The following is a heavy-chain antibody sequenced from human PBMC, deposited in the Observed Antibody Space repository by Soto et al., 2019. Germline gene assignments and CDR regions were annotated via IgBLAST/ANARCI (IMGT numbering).Heavy chain of an antibody. D-gene: IGHD4-17*01. V-gene: IGHV4-4*07. CDR2: VYATGTT. CDR1: GGSISKFC. Sequence: SETLSLTCSVSGGSISKFCWSWIRKTAGKGLEWMGRVYATGTTDYNPSLRSRVAMSVDISKKTFSLRLTSVTAADTGAYYCVRDGSKTLRDWFDPWGQGKLVTVSS. CDR3: VRDGSKTLRDWFDP. J-gene: IGHJ5*02.